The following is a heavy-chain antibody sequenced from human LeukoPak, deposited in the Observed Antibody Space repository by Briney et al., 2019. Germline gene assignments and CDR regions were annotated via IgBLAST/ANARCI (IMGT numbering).Heavy chain of an antibody. CDR3: ARRAAGTTITTYYYYYYMDV. J-gene: IGHJ6*03. D-gene: IGHD6-13*01. V-gene: IGHV3-21*01. CDR2: ISSSSRYI. CDR1: GFTFSTYS. Sequence: GGSLRLSCSASGFTFSTYSMNWVRQAPGKGLEWVSSISSSSRYIYYPDSVKGRFTISRDNAKNSLYLQMNSLRAEDTAVYYCARRAAGTTITTYYYYYYMDVWGKGTTVTISS.